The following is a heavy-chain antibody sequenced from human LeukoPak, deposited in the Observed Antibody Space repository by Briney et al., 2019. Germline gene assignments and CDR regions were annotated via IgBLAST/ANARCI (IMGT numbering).Heavy chain of an antibody. CDR2: ISGSGGST. Sequence: GGSLRLSCAASGFTFSSYGMSWARQAPGKGLEWVSAISGSGGSTYYADSVKGRFTISRDNSKNTLYLQMNSLRAEDTAVYYCAKDQAGSGSYYGKAPAFDYWGQGTLVTVSS. J-gene: IGHJ4*02. V-gene: IGHV3-23*01. CDR3: AKDQAGSGSYYGKAPAFDY. CDR1: GFTFSSYG. D-gene: IGHD3-10*01.